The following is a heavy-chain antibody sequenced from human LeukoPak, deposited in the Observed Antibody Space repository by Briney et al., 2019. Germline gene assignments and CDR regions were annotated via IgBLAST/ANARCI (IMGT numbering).Heavy chain of an antibody. CDR3: ARESYWGSNAKGFDY. Sequence: GGSVRLSCAASGFTFTHYSNNWVRQSTGRGLEWVSYIRIPSTHRYYADSVKGRFTISRDNAKNSLYLQMNSLRDEDTAVYYCARESYWGSNAKGFDYWGQGTLVTVSS. CDR1: GFTFTHYS. J-gene: IGHJ4*02. V-gene: IGHV3-48*02. D-gene: IGHD7-27*01. CDR2: IRIPSTHR.